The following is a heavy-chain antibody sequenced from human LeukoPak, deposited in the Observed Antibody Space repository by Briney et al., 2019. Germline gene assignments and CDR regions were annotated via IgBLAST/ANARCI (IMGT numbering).Heavy chain of an antibody. CDR2: ISYDGSNK. V-gene: IGHV3-30-3*01. CDR1: GFTFSSYA. J-gene: IGHJ4*02. CDR3: ARESRDIAGIIDY. Sequence: GGSLRLSCAASGFTFSSYAMHWVRQAPGRGLEWVAVISYDGSNKYYADSVKGRFTISRDNSKNTLYLQMNSLRAEDTAVYYCARESRDIAGIIDYWGQGTLVTVSS. D-gene: IGHD5-12*01.